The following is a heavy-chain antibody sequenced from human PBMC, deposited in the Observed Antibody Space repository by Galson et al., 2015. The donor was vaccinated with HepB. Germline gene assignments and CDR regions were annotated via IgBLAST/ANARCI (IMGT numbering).Heavy chain of an antibody. D-gene: IGHD3-3*01. CDR3: ARPLLEWLPEFDY. J-gene: IGHJ4*02. CDR2: INPNSGGT. CDR1: GYTFSGHY. Sequence: SVKVSCKASGYTFSGHYINWVRQAPGQGLEWMGWINPNSGGTNDAQKFQGRVTMTRDTSISTAYMEVSGLRSDDTAVYYCARPLLEWLPEFDYWGQGTPVTVSS. V-gene: IGHV1-2*02.